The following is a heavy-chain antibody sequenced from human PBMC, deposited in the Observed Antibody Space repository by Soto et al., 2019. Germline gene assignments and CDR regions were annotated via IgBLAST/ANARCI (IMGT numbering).Heavy chain of an antibody. V-gene: IGHV3-11*01. CDR2: IHRSGCSI. Sequence: QVQLVESGGGLVKPGGYLRLSCAASGFSFSDFYMVWIRQAPGKGLEWISYIHRSGCSIYYADSVKGRFTISRDNAKPSLSLQMNSLRAEDTAVYYCARLFYNWNSWVDSWGQGTLVTVSS. CDR1: GFSFSDFY. J-gene: IGHJ4*02. D-gene: IGHD1-20*01. CDR3: ARLFYNWNSWVDS.